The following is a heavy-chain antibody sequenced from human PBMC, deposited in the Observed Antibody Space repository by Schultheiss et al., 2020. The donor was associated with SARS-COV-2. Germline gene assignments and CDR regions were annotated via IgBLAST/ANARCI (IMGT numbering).Heavy chain of an antibody. CDR2: IYTSGST. V-gene: IGHV4-4*07. Sequence: SQTLSLTCTVSGGSISSYYWSWIRQPAGKGLEWIGRIYTSGSTNYNPSLKSRVTMSVDTSKNQFSLKLSSVTAADTAVYYCARGIRAGSDFDYWGQGTLVTVSS. D-gene: IGHD6-19*01. CDR3: ARGIRAGSDFDY. CDR1: GGSISSYY. J-gene: IGHJ4*02.